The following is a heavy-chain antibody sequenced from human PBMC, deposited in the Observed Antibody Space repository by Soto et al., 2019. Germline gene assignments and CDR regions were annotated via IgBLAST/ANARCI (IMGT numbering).Heavy chain of an antibody. CDR2: IYYSGST. V-gene: IGHV4-31*03. D-gene: IGHD3-22*01. J-gene: IGHJ3*02. CDR1: GGSISSGGYY. Sequence: QVQLQESGPGLVKPSQTLSLTCTVSGGSISSGGYYWSWIRQHPGKGLEWIGYIYYSGSTYYNPSLKSRVTISVDTSKNQFSLKLSSVTAADTAVYYCARVISDRSGYYYAFDIWGQGTMVTVSS. CDR3: ARVISDRSGYYYAFDI.